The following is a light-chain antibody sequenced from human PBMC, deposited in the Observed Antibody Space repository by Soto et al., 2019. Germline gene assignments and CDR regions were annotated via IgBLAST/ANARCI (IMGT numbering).Light chain of an antibody. V-gene: IGKV1-5*01. Sequence: DIQMTQSPSTLSASVGGRVTITCRASQSVGTWVAWYQQKPGKAPKLLIYGASNLESGVPSRFSGSGSGTEFTLTITTLQPDDFATYFCQLYNSNTWSFGPGTKVDIK. CDR3: QLYNSNTWS. CDR1: QSVGTW. J-gene: IGKJ1*01. CDR2: GAS.